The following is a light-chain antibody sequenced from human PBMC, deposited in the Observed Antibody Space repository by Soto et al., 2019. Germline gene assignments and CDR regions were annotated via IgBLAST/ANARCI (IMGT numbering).Light chain of an antibody. CDR3: QSYDSSLRGSV. Sequence: QSVLTQPPSLSGAPGQRVTISCTGSSSNIGAEYDVHWYQQVPGTAPKLLIFGNSNRPSGVPDRFSGSKSDTSASLAITGLQAVDEADYYCQSYDSSLRGSVFGTGTKVTVL. V-gene: IGLV1-40*01. CDR2: GNS. CDR1: SSNIGAEYD. J-gene: IGLJ1*01.